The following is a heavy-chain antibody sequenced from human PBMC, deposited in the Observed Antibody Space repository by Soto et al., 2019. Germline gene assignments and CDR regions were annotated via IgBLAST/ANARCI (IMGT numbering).Heavy chain of an antibody. CDR1: GFTFSSYW. CDR3: ARDLDITMAHTDY. D-gene: IGHD3-10*01. CDR2: IKQDGSEK. Sequence: GGSLRLSCAASGFTFSSYWMSWVRQAPGKGLEWVANIKQDGSEKYYVDSVKGRFTISRDNAKNSLYLQMNSLRAEDTAVYYCARDLDITMAHTDYCGQGTLVSVSS. V-gene: IGHV3-7*01. J-gene: IGHJ4*02.